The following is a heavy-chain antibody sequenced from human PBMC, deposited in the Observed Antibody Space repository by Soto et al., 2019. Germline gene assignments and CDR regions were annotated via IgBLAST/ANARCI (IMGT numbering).Heavy chain of an antibody. CDR2: MNPNSGNT. CDR3: ARERRDGYDN. D-gene: IGHD6-25*01. Sequence: QVQLVQSGAEVKKPGASVKVSCKASGYTFTSYDINWVRQATGQGLEWMGWMNPNSGNTAYAQKFKGRLTMTSNTSISTAYMELSSLRSEHTAVYYCARERRDGYDNWGQGTLVTVSS. J-gene: IGHJ4*02. CDR1: GYTFTSYD. V-gene: IGHV1-8*01.